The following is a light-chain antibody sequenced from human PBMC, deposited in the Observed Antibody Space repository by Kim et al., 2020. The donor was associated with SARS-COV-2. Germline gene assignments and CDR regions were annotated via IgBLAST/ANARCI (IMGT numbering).Light chain of an antibody. CDR1: QSIGNW. V-gene: IGKV1-5*03. J-gene: IGKJ2*01. CDR2: EAS. Sequence: DIHMTQSPSTLSASVGDRVTITCRASQSIGNWLAWYQQKPGTAPNLLIYEASTLEIGVPSRFSGSGSGRQFTLAISNLQPDDFATYYCQQYDSFPYTFGQGTKLEIK. CDR3: QQYDSFPYT.